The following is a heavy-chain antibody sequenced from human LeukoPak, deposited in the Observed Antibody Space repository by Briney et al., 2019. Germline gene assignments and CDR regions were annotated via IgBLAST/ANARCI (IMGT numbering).Heavy chain of an antibody. CDR2: INPNSGGT. V-gene: IGHV1-2*02. CDR3: ARDYSIAAAGLGLDY. D-gene: IGHD6-13*01. CDR1: GYTFTGCY. Sequence: GASVKVSCKASGYTFTGCYMHWVRQAPGQGLEWMGWINPNSGGTNYAQKFQGRVTMTRDTSISTAYMELSRLRSDDTAVYYCARDYSIAAAGLGLDYWGQGTLVTVSS. J-gene: IGHJ4*02.